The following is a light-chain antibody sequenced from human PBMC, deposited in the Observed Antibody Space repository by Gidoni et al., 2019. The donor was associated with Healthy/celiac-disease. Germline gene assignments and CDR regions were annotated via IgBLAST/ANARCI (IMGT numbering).Light chain of an antibody. V-gene: IGKV1-8*01. CDR3: QQYYTHLKIT. J-gene: IGKJ4*01. CDR2: AAS. Sequence: AIRLTQSPSSFSASTGDRVTITCRASQGISSYLAWYQQKPGKAPKLLIYAASTLQSGVPSRFSGSGSGTDFTLTISCLQSEDFATYYCQQYYTHLKITFGGGTKVEIK. CDR1: QGISSY.